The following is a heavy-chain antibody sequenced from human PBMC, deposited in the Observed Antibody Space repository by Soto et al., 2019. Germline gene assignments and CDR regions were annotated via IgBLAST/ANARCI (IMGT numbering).Heavy chain of an antibody. CDR3: ARDRTRYYYGSGSYSLNYYYYGMDV. CDR1: GGSISSYY. Sequence: PSETLSLTCTVTGGSISSYYWSWIRQPTEKGLEWIGYIYYSGSTNYNPSLKSRVTISVDTSKNQFSLKLSSVTAADSAVYYCARDRTRYYYGSGSYSLNYYYYGMDVWGQGTTVTVSS. V-gene: IGHV4-59*01. D-gene: IGHD3-10*01. CDR2: IYYSGST. J-gene: IGHJ6*02.